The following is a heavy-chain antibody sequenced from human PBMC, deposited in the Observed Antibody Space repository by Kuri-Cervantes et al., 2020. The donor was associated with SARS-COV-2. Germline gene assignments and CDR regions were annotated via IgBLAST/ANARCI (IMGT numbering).Heavy chain of an antibody. CDR1: GFSFSDAW. CDR3: TTLIDY. V-gene: IGHV3-73*01. CDR2: VRGKANNYAT. Sequence: GESLKISCVGTGFSFSDAWMSWVRQAPGKGLEWVGRVRGKANNYATAYAASVKGRFIISRDDSKNMAYLQMNSLKTEDTAVYYCTTLIDYWGQGALVTVSS. J-gene: IGHJ4*02.